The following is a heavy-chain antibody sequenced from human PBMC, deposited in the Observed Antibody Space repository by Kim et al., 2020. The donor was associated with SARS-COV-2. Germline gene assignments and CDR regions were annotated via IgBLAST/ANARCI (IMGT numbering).Heavy chain of an antibody. CDR3: ARSQYPFGGGWYSPISYNWFDP. J-gene: IGHJ5*02. CDR1: GGSISSYY. V-gene: IGHV4-59*13. Sequence: SETLSLTCTVSGGSISSYYWSWIRQPPGKGLEWIGYIYYSGSTNYNPSLKSRVTISVDTSKNQFSLKLSSVTAADTAVYYCARSQYPFGGGWYSPISYNWFDPWGQGTLVTVSS. CDR2: IYYSGST. D-gene: IGHD6-19*01.